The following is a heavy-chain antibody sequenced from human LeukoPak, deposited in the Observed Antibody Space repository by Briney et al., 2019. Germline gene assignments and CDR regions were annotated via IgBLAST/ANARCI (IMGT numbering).Heavy chain of an antibody. CDR2: IYYTGNT. D-gene: IGHD3-10*01. J-gene: IGHJ5*02. CDR1: GDSITGYY. Sequence: SSETLSLTCTVSGDSITGYYWGWIRQPPGKGLEWIGNIYYTGNTYYNASLKSRVTISVDTSKNQFSLKLSSVTAADTAVYYCARHYYGSGSYPPWNWFDPWGQGTLVTVSS. CDR3: ARHYYGSGSYPPWNWFDP. V-gene: IGHV4-39*01.